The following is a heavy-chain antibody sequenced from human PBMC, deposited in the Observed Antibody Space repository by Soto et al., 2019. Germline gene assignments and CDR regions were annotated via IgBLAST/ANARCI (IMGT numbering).Heavy chain of an antibody. V-gene: IGHV1-8*01. CDR3: AGSPYDLFTVLKSAP. Sequence: ASVKVSCKASGYTFTSYDINWVRQATGQGLEWMGWMNPNSGNAGYAQKFQGRVTMTRNTSISTAYMELSSLRSEDTAVYYCAGSPYDLFTVLKSAPRGKGPLVPVSP. D-gene: IGHD3-9*01. CDR1: GYTFTSYD. J-gene: IGHJ5*02. CDR2: MNPNSGNA.